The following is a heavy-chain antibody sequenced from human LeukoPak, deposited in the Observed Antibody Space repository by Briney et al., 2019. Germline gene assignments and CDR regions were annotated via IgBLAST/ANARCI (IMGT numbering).Heavy chain of an antibody. Sequence: ASVTVSLTSSVYTFTIYDINWVRQAPGQGKEWMGWMNPNSGNTGYSQKFQGRVTITRNTSISKAYMELSSLRSEGTAVYYCARGRGYDFWSGPIGNWGQGTLVTVSS. D-gene: IGHD3-3*01. J-gene: IGHJ4*02. CDR2: MNPNSGNT. CDR1: VYTFTIYD. CDR3: ARGRGYDFWSGPIGN. V-gene: IGHV1-8*03.